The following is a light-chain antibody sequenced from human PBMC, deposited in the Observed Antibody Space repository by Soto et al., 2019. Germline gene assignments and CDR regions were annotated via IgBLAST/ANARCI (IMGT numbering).Light chain of an antibody. CDR1: SSNIGSNY. CDR3: AAWDDSLSGPV. V-gene: IGLV1-47*01. J-gene: IGLJ2*01. CDR2: RNN. Sequence: QSVLTQPPSASGTPGQRVTISCSGSSSNIGSNYVYWYQQLPGTAPKLLIYRNNQRTSGVPDRFSGYKSGTSASLAISGLRSEDEADYYCAAWDDSLSGPVFGGGTQLTVL.